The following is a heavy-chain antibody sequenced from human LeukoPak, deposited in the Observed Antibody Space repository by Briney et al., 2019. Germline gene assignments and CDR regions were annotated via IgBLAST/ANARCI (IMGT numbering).Heavy chain of an antibody. CDR2: ISGSGGST. V-gene: IGHV3-23*01. J-gene: IGHJ4*02. D-gene: IGHD3-9*01. Sequence: GGSLRLSCAASGFTFSSYAMSWVRQAPGKGLEWVSAISGSGGSTYYADSVKGRFTISRDNSKNTLYLQMNSLRAEDTAVYYCAEDRGILTALDYWGQGTLVTVSS. CDR3: AEDRGILTALDY. CDR1: GFTFSSYA.